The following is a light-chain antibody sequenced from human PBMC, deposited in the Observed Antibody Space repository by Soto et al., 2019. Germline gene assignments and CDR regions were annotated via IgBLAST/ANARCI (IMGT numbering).Light chain of an antibody. V-gene: IGKV3-20*01. CDR1: QSVSSSY. J-gene: IGKJ2*01. CDR2: GAS. Sequence: EIVLTQFPGTLSLSPGERVTLSCRASQSVSSSYLAWYQQTPGQAPRLLIYGASSRATGIPDRFSGSGSGTDFTLTISRLESEYFAVYYCQQYGNSYPFGQGTKLEIK. CDR3: QQYGNSYP.